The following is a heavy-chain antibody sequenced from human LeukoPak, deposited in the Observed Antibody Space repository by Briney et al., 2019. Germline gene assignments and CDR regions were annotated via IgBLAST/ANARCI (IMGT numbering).Heavy chain of an antibody. Sequence: PGGSLRLSCAASGFTFSSYAMHWVRQAPGKGLEWVAVISYDGSNKYYADSVKGRFTISRDNSKNTLYLQMNSLRAEDTAVYYCATLSLVEVVTATLDYWGQGTLVTVSS. CDR2: ISYDGSNK. CDR3: ATLSLVEVVTATLDY. CDR1: GFTFSSYA. D-gene: IGHD2-21*02. V-gene: IGHV3-30-3*01. J-gene: IGHJ4*02.